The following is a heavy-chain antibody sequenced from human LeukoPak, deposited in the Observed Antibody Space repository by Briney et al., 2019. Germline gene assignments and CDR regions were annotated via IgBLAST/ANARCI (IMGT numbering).Heavy chain of an antibody. V-gene: IGHV3-23*01. J-gene: IGHJ4*02. CDR1: GFTFSSYA. CDR3: AKDLGSSGWYIDY. Sequence: GGSLRLSCAASGFTFSSYAMSWVRQAPGKGLEWVSAISGSGDSTYYADSVKGRFTISRDNSENTLYLQMNSLRAEDTAVYYCAKDLGSSGWYIDYWGQGTLVTVSS. D-gene: IGHD6-19*01. CDR2: ISGSGDST.